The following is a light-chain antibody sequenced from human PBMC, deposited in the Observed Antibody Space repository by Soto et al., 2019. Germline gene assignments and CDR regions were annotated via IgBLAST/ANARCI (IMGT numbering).Light chain of an antibody. V-gene: IGKV3-20*01. J-gene: IGKJ1*01. Sequence: VVTRSPGPVSLSIGERGTLSWWASQSVSSSYLAWYQQKPGQAPRLLIYGASSRATGIPDRFSGSGSGTDFTLTISSLEPEAFAVYSCQQYGSSPETFGQGTKV. CDR1: QSVSSSY. CDR2: GAS. CDR3: QQYGSSPET.